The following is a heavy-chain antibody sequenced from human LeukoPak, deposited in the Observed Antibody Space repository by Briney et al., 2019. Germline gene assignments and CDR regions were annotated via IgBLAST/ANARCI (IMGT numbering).Heavy chain of an antibody. Sequence: GASVKVSCKASGYTFTSYDINWVRQATGQGLEWMGWMNPNSGNTGYAQKFQGRVTMTRNTSISTAYMELSSLRSEDTAVYYCARALSLMRGRYGSGSRNAFDIWGQGTMVTVSS. J-gene: IGHJ3*02. CDR3: ARALSLMRGRYGSGSRNAFDI. V-gene: IGHV1-8*01. CDR2: MNPNSGNT. D-gene: IGHD3-10*01. CDR1: GYTFTSYD.